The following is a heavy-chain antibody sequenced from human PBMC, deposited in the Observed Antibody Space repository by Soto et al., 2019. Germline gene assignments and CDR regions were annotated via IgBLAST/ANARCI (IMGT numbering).Heavy chain of an antibody. CDR1: GFTFSSYV. CDR3: AKGDPYNWFDP. CDR2: ISGSSSIT. Sequence: GGSLRLSCAASGFTFSSYVMSWVRQAPGKGLEWVSAISGSSSITYYGDSVKGRFTISRDNSRNTLYLHMNSLRAEDTAIYYCAKGDPYNWFDPWGQGTPVTVSS. J-gene: IGHJ5*02. V-gene: IGHV3-23*01.